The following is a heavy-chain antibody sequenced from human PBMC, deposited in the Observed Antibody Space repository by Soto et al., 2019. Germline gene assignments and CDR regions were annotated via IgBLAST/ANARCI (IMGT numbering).Heavy chain of an antibody. Sequence: SVTMSVTCTVAGGYIIGGGCYWTWKRQPPGKGLEWIGYIYYSGSTYYNPSLKSRVTISMDTSKNQFSLKLSSVTAADTAVYYCARKYSSSWYDYWGQGTLVTVSS. CDR3: ARKYSSSWYDY. CDR2: IYYSGST. J-gene: IGHJ4*02. V-gene: IGHV4-30-4*01. CDR1: GGYIIGGGCY. D-gene: IGHD6-13*01.